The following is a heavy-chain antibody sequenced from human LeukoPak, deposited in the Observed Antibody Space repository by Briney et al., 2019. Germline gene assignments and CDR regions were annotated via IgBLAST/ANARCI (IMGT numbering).Heavy chain of an antibody. Sequence: ASVKVSCKASGYTVTSYYMHWVRQAPGQGLEWMGGIIPIFGTANYAQKFQGRVTITADESTSTAYMELSSLRSEDTAVYYCARDQDDSSGYYSYYYGMDVWGQGTTVTVSS. CDR2: IIPIFGTA. V-gene: IGHV1-69*13. CDR1: GYTVTSYY. J-gene: IGHJ6*02. D-gene: IGHD3-22*01. CDR3: ARDQDDSSGYYSYYYGMDV.